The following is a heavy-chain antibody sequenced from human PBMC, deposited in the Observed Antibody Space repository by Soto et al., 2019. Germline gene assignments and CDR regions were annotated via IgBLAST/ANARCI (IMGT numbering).Heavy chain of an antibody. CDR3: ARGLGGQLAPYSYYMDG. CDR2: INHSGST. Sequence: SETLSLTCAVYGGSFSGYYWSWIRQPPGKGLEWIGEINHSGSTNYNPSLKSRVTISVDTSKNQFSLKLSSVTAADTAVYYCARGLGGQLAPYSYYMDGWGKGTTVTVSS. D-gene: IGHD6-13*01. CDR1: GGSFSGYY. J-gene: IGHJ6*03. V-gene: IGHV4-34*01.